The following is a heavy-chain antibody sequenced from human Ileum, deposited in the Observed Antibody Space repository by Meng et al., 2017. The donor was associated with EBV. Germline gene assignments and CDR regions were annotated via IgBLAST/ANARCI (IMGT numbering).Heavy chain of an antibody. CDR1: GSVLNGDY. CDR2: YNHSSST. Sequence: SSSTETLPLASAVVGSVLNGDYWWWFRKPPGEVQRWCGEYNHSSSTNDYSSFKSGVIMSEDTTKNYFFLLLSAATAAEATVYYCGGGEKLSDRGFDYWGLGTLVTVSS. J-gene: IGHJ4*02. CDR3: GGGEKLSDRGFDY. V-gene: IGHV4-34*01. D-gene: IGHD3-10*01.